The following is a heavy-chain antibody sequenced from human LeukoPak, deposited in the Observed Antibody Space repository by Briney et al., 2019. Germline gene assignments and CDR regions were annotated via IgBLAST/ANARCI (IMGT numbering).Heavy chain of an antibody. CDR1: GYSISSGYH. V-gene: IGHV4-38-2*01. J-gene: IGHJ5*02. CDR2: IYHSGST. CDR3: ARKGRYNWFDP. Sequence: SETLSLTCAVSGYSISSGYHWGWIRQPPGKGLEWIGSIYHSGSTYYNPSLKSRVTISVDTSKNQFSLKLSSVTAADTAVYYCARKGRYNWFDPWGQGTLVTVSS.